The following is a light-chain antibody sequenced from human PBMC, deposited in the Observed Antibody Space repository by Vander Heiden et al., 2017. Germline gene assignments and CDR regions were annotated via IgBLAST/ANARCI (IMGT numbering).Light chain of an antibody. CDR1: STDVGGYNY. CDR3: SSYTGSSLV. Sequence: SAPPPRPQASGSRGPSVTISRTGTSTDVGGYNYVTWYQQQRGKARKPMICAVSKRPPGITGRFSSSKSGNTATLTVSGLQAEDEGDYYSSSYTGSSLVFGGGTKLTVL. V-gene: IGLV2-8*01. J-gene: IGLJ2*01. CDR2: AVS.